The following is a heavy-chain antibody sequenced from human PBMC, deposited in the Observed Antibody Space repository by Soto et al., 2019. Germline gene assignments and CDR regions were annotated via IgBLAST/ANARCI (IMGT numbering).Heavy chain of an antibody. CDR3: ARDYDFWSGYYPDY. D-gene: IGHD3-3*01. CDR2: INAGNGNT. Sequence: QVQLVQSGAEVKKPGASVKVSCKASGYTFTSYAMHWVRQAPGQRLEWMGWINAGNGNTKYSQKFQGRVTITRDTSASTGYMELISLSSEGTAVYYCARDYDFWSGYYPDYWGQGTLVTVSS. CDR1: GYTFTSYA. J-gene: IGHJ4*02. V-gene: IGHV1-3*01.